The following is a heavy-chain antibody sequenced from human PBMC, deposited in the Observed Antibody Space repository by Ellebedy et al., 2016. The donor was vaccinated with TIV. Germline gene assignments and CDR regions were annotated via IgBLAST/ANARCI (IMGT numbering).Heavy chain of an antibody. CDR2: VHYSGST. CDR1: GGPLSTYY. D-gene: IGHD6-13*01. J-gene: IGHJ4*02. Sequence: SETLSLXCNLSGGPLSTYYWSWIRQPPGKGLEWIGYVHYSGSTNYNPSLKSRVTMSTDTSKNQFSLRLTSVTAADTAVYFCARDLYDSTWSKGFDFWGPGSLVTVSS. V-gene: IGHV4-59*13. CDR3: ARDLYDSTWSKGFDF.